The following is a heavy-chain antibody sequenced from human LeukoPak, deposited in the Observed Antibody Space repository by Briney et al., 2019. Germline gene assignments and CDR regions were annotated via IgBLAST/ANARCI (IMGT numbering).Heavy chain of an antibody. CDR1: VDSLSTYY. V-gene: IGHV4-59*08. D-gene: IGHD3-10*01. CDR3: VRHTWFGTRHWFDP. CDR2: VYYSGST. J-gene: IGHJ5*02. Sequence: PSETLSPTCTFSVDSLSTYYWSWIRQPPGEGLGWIGYVYYSGSTNHNPSLKSRVTMSIDTSKNQFFLELSSVTAADTAVYYCVRHTWFGTRHWFDPWGQGILVTVSS.